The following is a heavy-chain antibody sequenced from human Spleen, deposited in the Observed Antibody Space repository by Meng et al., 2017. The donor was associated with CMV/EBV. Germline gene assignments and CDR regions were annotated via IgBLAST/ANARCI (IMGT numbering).Heavy chain of an antibody. CDR3: ARRKSSSRDFDY. D-gene: IGHD6-13*01. J-gene: IGHJ4*02. CDR2: IRNKANSYTT. V-gene: IGHV3-72*01. Sequence: GESLKISCAASGFTFSSHGMNWVRQAPGKGLEWVGRIRNKANSYTTEYAASVKGRFTISRDDSKNSLYLQMDSLKTEDTAVYYCARRKSSSRDFDYWGQGTLVTVSS. CDR1: GFTFSSHG.